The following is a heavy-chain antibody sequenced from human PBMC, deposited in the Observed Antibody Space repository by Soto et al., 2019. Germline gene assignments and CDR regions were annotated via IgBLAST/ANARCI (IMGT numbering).Heavy chain of an antibody. D-gene: IGHD5-18*01. Sequence: GGSLRLSCAASGFTFSSYGMHWVRQAPGKGLEWVALISYDGSNKYYADSVKGRFTISRDNSKNTLFLQLNSLRVEDTAVYYCAKDEGYSYGMDVWGQGTTVTVSS. CDR1: GFTFSSYG. V-gene: IGHV3-30*18. CDR3: AKDEGYSYGMDV. J-gene: IGHJ6*02. CDR2: ISYDGSNK.